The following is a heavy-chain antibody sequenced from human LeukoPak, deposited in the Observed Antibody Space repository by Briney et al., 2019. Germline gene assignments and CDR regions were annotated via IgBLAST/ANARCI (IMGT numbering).Heavy chain of an antibody. D-gene: IGHD3-22*01. J-gene: IGHJ4*02. CDR2: INPSGGST. V-gene: IGHV1-46*01. CDR3: ARDGDYYDSSGYTDY. CDR1: GYTFTSYY. Sequence: GASVKVSCKAPGYTFTSYYMHWVRQAPGQGLEWMGIINPSGGSTSYAQKFQGRVTMTRDMSTSTVYMELSSLRSEDTAVYYCARDGDYYDSSGYTDYWGQGTLVTVSS.